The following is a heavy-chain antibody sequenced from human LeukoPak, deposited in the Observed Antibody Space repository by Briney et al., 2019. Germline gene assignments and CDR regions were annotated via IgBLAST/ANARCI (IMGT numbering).Heavy chain of an antibody. Sequence: PSETLSLTCTVSGGSISNGGFYWSWIRQHPGKGLEWIGYIYYGGNTYYNPSLKSRVTISVDTSKNQFPLKLSSVTAADTAVYYCARGGSHCFDPWGQGSLVTVSS. D-gene: IGHD2-15*01. CDR3: ARGGSHCFDP. CDR1: GGSISNGGFY. V-gene: IGHV4-31*03. CDR2: IYYGGNT. J-gene: IGHJ5*02.